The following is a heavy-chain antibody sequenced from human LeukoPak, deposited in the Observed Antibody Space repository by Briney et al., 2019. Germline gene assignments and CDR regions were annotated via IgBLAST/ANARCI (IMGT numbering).Heavy chain of an antibody. CDR3: ARPGGYSYGTCFDY. V-gene: IGHV5-51*01. CDR1: GYSFTSYW. J-gene: IGHJ4*02. Sequence: GESLKISCKGSGYSFTSYWIGWVRQVPGEGLEWMGIIYPYDSDTRYSPSFQGQVTISADTSVSTAYLQWSSLKASDTAMYYCARPGGYSYGTCFDYWGQGTLVTVSS. CDR2: IYPYDSDT. D-gene: IGHD5-18*01.